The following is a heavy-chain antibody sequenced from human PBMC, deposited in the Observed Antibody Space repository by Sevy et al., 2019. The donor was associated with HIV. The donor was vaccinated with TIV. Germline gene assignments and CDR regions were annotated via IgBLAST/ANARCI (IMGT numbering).Heavy chain of an antibody. Sequence: GGSLRLSCAASGFTFSTSWMNWVRQAPGKGLDWVASIKQDGSDNYYVDSVRGRFTISRDNAKNSLYLQMNSLRAEDTAVYYCTRGRSSTSSLDDYWGQGTLVTVSS. D-gene: IGHD2-2*01. V-gene: IGHV3-7*01. CDR3: TRGRSSTSSLDDY. CDR2: IKQDGSDN. J-gene: IGHJ4*02. CDR1: GFTFSTSW.